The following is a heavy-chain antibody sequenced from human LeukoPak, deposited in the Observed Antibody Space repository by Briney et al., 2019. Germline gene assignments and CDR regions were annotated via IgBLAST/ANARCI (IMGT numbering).Heavy chain of an antibody. CDR1: GNYW. Sequence: GGSLRLSCAASGNYWMHRVRQAPGKGLVWVSRINSDGSSTSYADSVKGRFTISRDNAKNTLYLQMNSLRAEDTAVYYCARERVVVTAIEDCYYGMDVWGQGTTVTVSS. V-gene: IGHV3-74*01. CDR3: ARERVVVTAIEDCYYGMDV. D-gene: IGHD2-21*02. J-gene: IGHJ6*02. CDR2: INSDGSST.